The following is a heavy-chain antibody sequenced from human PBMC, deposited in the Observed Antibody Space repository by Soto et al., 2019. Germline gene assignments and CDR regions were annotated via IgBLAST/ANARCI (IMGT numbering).Heavy chain of an antibody. CDR1: GGSISSSGYY. CDR2: IYYSGRP. J-gene: IGHJ4*02. V-gene: IGHV4-39*01. Sequence: QLQLQESGPGLVKPSETLSLTCTVSGGSISSSGYYWGWVRQPPGKGLEWIGSIYYSGRPYYNPSLKSRVTISVDTSKNQFSLKLSSVTAADTAVYFCASLGYSSSWSDYWGQGTLVTVSS. D-gene: IGHD6-13*01. CDR3: ASLGYSSSWSDY.